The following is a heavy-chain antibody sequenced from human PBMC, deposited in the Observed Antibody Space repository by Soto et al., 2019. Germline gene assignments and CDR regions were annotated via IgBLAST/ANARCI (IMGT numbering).Heavy chain of an antibody. V-gene: IGHV3-21*01. J-gene: IGHJ4*02. Sequence: EVQLVESGGGLVKPGGSLRLSCAASGFTFSSYSMNWVRQAPGKGLVWVSSISSSSSYIYYAGSVKGRFTISRDNAKNSLFLQMHSLRAEDMAVYYCAREGYNWNYKGDYWGQGTLVTVSS. CDR3: AREGYNWNYKGDY. CDR1: GFTFSSYS. D-gene: IGHD1-7*01. CDR2: ISSSSSYI.